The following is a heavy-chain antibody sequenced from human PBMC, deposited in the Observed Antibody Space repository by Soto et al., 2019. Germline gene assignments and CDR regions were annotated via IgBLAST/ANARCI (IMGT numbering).Heavy chain of an antibody. D-gene: IGHD1-26*01. CDR3: AKGALSTTSPYDFDY. CDR2: ISGSGDSA. V-gene: IGHV3-23*01. J-gene: IGHJ4*02. CDR1: GFTFSSYA. Sequence: GGSLRLSCAASGFTFSSYAMSWVRQAPGKGLEWVSAISGSGDSAYYADSVKGRFTISRDNSKNTLYLQLNSLRAEDTAIYYCAKGALSTTSPYDFDYWGQGTLVTVSS.